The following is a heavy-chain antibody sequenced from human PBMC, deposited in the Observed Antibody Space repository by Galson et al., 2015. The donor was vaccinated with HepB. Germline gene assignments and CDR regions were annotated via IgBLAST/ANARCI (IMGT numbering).Heavy chain of an antibody. CDR1: GYTFTSYG. CDR2: ISAYNGNT. CDR3: ARSPPGPQIMYYDYVWGSYHFDY. Sequence: SVKVSCKASGYTFTSYGISWVRQAPGQGLEWMGWISAYNGNTNYAQKLQGRVTMTTDTSTSTAYVELRSLRSDDTAVYYCARSPPGPQIMYYDYVWGSYHFDYWGQGTLVTVSS. J-gene: IGHJ4*02. V-gene: IGHV1-18*04. D-gene: IGHD3-16*01.